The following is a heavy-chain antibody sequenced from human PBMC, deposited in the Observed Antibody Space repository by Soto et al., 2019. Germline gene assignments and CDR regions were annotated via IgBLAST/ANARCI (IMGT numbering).Heavy chain of an antibody. V-gene: IGHV3-15*01. J-gene: IGHJ4*02. CDR3: TTDDGNDYIWGSYRDKENALDY. CDR1: GFTFSNAW. Sequence: GGSLRLSCAASGFTFSNAWMSWVRQAPGKGLEWVGRIKSKTDGGTTDYAAPVKGRFTISRDDSKNTLYLQMNSLKTEDTAVYYCTTDDGNDYIWGSYRDKENALDYWGQGTLVTVSS. D-gene: IGHD3-16*02. CDR2: IKSKTDGGTT.